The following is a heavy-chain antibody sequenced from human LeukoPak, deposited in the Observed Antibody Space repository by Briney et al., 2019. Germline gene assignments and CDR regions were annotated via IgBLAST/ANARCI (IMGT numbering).Heavy chain of an antibody. CDR3: ARDYGDYVMDY. J-gene: IGHJ4*02. CDR1: GFTFSSYA. D-gene: IGHD4-17*01. V-gene: IGHV3-21*01. Sequence: GGSLRLSCAASGFTFSSYAMIWVRQAPGKGLEWVSSISSSSSYIYYADSVKGRFTISRDNAKNSLYLQMNSLRAEDTAVYYCARDYGDYVMDYWGQGTLVTVSS. CDR2: ISSSSSYI.